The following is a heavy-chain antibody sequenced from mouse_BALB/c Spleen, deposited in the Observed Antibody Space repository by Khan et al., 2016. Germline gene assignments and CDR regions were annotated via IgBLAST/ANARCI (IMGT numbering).Heavy chain of an antibody. CDR3: ARSWTGSFAY. D-gene: IGHD4-1*01. CDR2: IYWDDDK. J-gene: IGHJ3*01. CDR1: GFSLSTSGMG. Sequence: QVTLKESGPGILQPSQTLSLTCSFSGFSLSTSGMGVSWIRQPSGKGLEWLAHIYWDDDKRYNPSLKSRLTISKDTSRNQVFLKITSVDTADIATYYCARSWTGSFAYWGQGTLVTVSA. V-gene: IGHV8-12*01.